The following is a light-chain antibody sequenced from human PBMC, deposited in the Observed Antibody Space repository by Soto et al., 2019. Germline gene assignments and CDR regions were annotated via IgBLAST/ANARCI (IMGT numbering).Light chain of an antibody. J-gene: IGKJ3*01. CDR2: AAS. Sequence: DIQMTQSPSSLSASVGDRVTITCRASQSISSYLNWYQQKPGKAPKLLIYAASSLQSGVPSRFSGSGSGTDVTLTISSLQPEDFATYYCQQSYSTLLTFGPGTKVDIK. V-gene: IGKV1-39*01. CDR1: QSISSY. CDR3: QQSYSTLLT.